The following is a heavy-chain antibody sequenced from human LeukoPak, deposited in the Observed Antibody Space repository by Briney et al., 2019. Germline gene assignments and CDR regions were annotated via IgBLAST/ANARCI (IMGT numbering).Heavy chain of an antibody. CDR3: AKADGSYKTLIDY. V-gene: IGHV3-23*01. Sequence: PGGSLRLSCAASGVTFSILATNWVRQAPGNGLEWVSGISGSVSSTYYADSVKGRFTISRDSSKNTVYLQMNSLRAEDTARYYCAKADGSYKTLIDYWGQGTLVTVSS. D-gene: IGHD3-10*01. J-gene: IGHJ4*02. CDR1: GVTFSILA. CDR2: ISGSVSST.